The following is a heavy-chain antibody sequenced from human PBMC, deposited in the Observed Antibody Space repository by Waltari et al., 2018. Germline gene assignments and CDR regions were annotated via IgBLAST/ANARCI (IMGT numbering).Heavy chain of an antibody. J-gene: IGHJ5*02. CDR2: IYHSGST. Sequence: QVQLQESGPGLVKPSETLSLTCAVSGYSISSGYYWGWIRQPPGKGLEWIGRIYHSGSTYYNPSLKSRVTISVDTSKNQFSLKLSSVTAADTAVYYCARLIDGSGVVITWGQGTLVTVSS. D-gene: IGHD3-3*01. CDR3: ARLIDGSGVVIT. CDR1: GYSISSGYY. V-gene: IGHV4-38-2*01.